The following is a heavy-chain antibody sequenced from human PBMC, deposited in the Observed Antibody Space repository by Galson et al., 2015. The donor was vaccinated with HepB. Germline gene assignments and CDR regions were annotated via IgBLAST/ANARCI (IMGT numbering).Heavy chain of an antibody. J-gene: IGHJ5*02. D-gene: IGHD5-12*01. V-gene: IGHV4-39*07. Sequence: LSLTCSVSGAFISRSSYYWGWIRQPPGKGLEWIGSVLSSGSTYYNPSLRSRVSMSVDTSMNQFSMRLFSVTTADTAVYYCVRGQGGYSEYGLNWFDPWGQGILVTVSS. CDR3: VRGQGGYSEYGLNWFDP. CDR1: GAFISRSSYY. CDR2: VLSSGST.